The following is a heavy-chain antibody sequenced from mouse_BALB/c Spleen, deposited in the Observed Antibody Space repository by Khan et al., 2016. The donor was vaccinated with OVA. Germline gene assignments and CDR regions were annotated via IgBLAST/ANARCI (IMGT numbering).Heavy chain of an antibody. J-gene: IGHJ2*01. D-gene: IGHD1-1*01. Sequence: EVQLQQSGPGLVKPSQSLSLTCTVTGYSITSGYAWNWIRQFPGNKLEWMGYISYSGVTSYTQSLKSRISFTRDTSKNQFFLQLNSVTTKDTATYYCTRRNYYGDYFDDWGQGTTLTVSS. CDR3: TRRNYYGDYFDD. V-gene: IGHV3-2*02. CDR1: GYSITSGYA. CDR2: ISYSGVT.